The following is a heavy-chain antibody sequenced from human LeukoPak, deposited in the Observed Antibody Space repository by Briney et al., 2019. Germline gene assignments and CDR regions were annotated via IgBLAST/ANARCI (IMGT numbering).Heavy chain of an antibody. J-gene: IGHJ4*02. CDR1: GFTFSSHG. V-gene: IGHV3-23*01. Sequence: GGSLRLSCAVSGFTFSSHGMGWVRQAPGKGLEWVAGITDNGGDRNYADSVKGRFTISRDNSKSTLDLQMNSLRAEDTALYYCARDGSWGWAQYGYWGQGVLVIVSS. CDR3: ARDGSWGWAQYGY. CDR2: ITDNGGDR. D-gene: IGHD5-24*01.